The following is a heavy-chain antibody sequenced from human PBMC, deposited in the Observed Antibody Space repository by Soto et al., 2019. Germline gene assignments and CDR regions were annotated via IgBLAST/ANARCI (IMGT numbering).Heavy chain of an antibody. V-gene: IGHV4-59*01. J-gene: IGHJ4*02. Sequence: PEETLSLTCTVSGGSFSSYYWSWIRQPPEKELEWIGYIYYSGSTNYNHSLKCRVTISVDTSKNQFSLKLSSVTAADTAVYYCARYYDYIWGSYTLDYWGQGTLVTVSS. CDR1: GGSFSSYY. D-gene: IGHD3-16*01. CDR2: IYYSGST. CDR3: ARYYDYIWGSYTLDY.